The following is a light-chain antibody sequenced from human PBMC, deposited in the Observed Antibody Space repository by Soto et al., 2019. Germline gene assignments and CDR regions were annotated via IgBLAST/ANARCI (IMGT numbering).Light chain of an antibody. CDR1: SGDVGGYNY. V-gene: IGLV2-14*01. J-gene: IGLJ2*01. CDR2: EVS. CDR3: SSYTSISTVL. Sequence: QSALTQPASVSGSPXXSITXXXTXTSGDVGGYNYVSWYQQHPGKAPKLMIYEVSHRPSGVSNRFSGSKSGNTASLTISGLQAEDEADYFCSSYTSISTVLFGGGTKLTVL.